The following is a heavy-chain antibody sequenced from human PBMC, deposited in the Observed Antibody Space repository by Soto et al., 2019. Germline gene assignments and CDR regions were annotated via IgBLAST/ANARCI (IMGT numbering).Heavy chain of an antibody. J-gene: IGHJ4*02. V-gene: IGHV4-59*01. CDR3: ARGTTIFGDETYYFDY. CDR2: IYYSGST. D-gene: IGHD3-3*01. Sequence: SETLSLTCTVSGGSISSYYWSWIRQPPGKGLEWIGYIYYSGSTNYNPSLKSRVTISVDTSKNQFSLKLSSVTAADTAVYYCARGTTIFGDETYYFDYWGQGTLVTVSS. CDR1: GGSISSYY.